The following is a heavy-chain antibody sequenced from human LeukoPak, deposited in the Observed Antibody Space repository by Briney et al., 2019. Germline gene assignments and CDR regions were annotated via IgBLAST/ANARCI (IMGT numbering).Heavy chain of an antibody. CDR3: ARAGRYSYGYKFDY. V-gene: IGHV4-34*01. Sequence: PGGSLRLSCAASGFTFSSYEMNWVRQPPGKGLEWIGEINHSGSTNYNPSLKSRVTISVDTSKNQFSLKLSSVTAADTAVYYCARAGRYSYGYKFDYWGQGTLVTVSS. CDR2: INHSGST. J-gene: IGHJ4*02. D-gene: IGHD5-18*01. CDR1: GFTFSSYE.